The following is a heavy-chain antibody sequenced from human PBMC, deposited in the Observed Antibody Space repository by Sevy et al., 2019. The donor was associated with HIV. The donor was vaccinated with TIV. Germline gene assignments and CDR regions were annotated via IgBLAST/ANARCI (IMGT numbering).Heavy chain of an antibody. CDR3: AGGRFDSSGSFDAFDI. Sequence: GGSLRLSCKPSEFTVVSYAKNWVRQAPGKGLEWVSTIYGSGSTTYHADSLRGRFSISRDDSKNTLYLQMNSLKTEDTAVYYCAGGRFDSSGSFDAFDIWGQGTMVTVSS. D-gene: IGHD3-22*01. V-gene: IGHV3-23*01. J-gene: IGHJ3*02. CDR1: EFTVVSYA. CDR2: IYGSGSTT.